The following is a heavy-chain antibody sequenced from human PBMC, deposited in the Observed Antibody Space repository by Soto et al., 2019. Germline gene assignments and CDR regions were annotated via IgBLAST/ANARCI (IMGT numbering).Heavy chain of an antibody. CDR1: GFTFRSYA. V-gene: IGHV3-23*01. CDR2: ISGSGGST. D-gene: IGHD1-26*01. CDR3: AKDGRDEWELLGYFDY. J-gene: IGHJ4*02. Sequence: LRLSCAASGFTFRSYAMSWVRQAPGKGLEWVSAISGSGGSTYYADSVKGRFTISRDNSKNTLYLQMNSLRAEDTAVYYCAKDGRDEWELLGYFDYWGQGTLVTVSS.